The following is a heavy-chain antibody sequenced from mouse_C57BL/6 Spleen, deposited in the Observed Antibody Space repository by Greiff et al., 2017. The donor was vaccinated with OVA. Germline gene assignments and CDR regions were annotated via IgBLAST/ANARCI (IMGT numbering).Heavy chain of an antibody. CDR3: ARRHYCTSSHFDY. CDR1: GYTFPSYG. Sequence: QVQLQQPGAELARPGASVKLSCKASGYTFPSYGISWVKQRTGQGLVWIGELYPRSGNTCYNEKFKGKATLTADKSYRTEYMELRSLTSEDSAVYFCARRHYCTSSHFDYWGQGTTLTVSS. V-gene: IGHV1-81*01. CDR2: LYPRSGNT. D-gene: IGHD1-2*01. J-gene: IGHJ2*01.